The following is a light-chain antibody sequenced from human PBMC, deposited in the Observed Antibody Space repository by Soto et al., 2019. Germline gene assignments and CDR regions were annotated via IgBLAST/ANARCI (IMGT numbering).Light chain of an antibody. V-gene: IGKV3-20*01. CDR2: GAS. CDR1: QSINSNY. Sequence: EIVLTQSPGTLSLSPGERATLSCRASQSINSNYLAWYQQNPGQAPRLLNYGASSRATGIPDRFSGSGSGTDFTLTISRLEPEDFAVYYCQQYGSSPRTFGQGTKVEIK. J-gene: IGKJ1*01. CDR3: QQYGSSPRT.